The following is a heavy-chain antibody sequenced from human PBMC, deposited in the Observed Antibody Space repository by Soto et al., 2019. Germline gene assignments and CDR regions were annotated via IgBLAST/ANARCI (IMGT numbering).Heavy chain of an antibody. V-gene: IGHV4-4*02. J-gene: IGHJ5*02. CDR2: IYHSGST. Sequence: SETLSLTCAISGGSISSSNWWSWVRQPPGKGLEWIGEIYHSGSTNYNPSLKCRVTISVDKSKNQFSLKLSSVTAADTAVYYCARDPTIAAAGMCPWGQGTLVTVSS. D-gene: IGHD6-13*01. CDR1: GGSISSSNW. CDR3: ARDPTIAAAGMCP.